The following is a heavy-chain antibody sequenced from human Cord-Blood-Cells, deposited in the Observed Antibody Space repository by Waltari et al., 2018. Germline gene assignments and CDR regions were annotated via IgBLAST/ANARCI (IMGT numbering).Heavy chain of an antibody. CDR3: ARDRGTIFGVVINY. CDR2: INPNSGGT. J-gene: IGHJ4*02. D-gene: IGHD3-3*01. CDR1: GYTFTGSY. V-gene: IGHV1-2*02. Sequence: QVQLVQSGAEVRKPGASVKVSCKASGYTFTGSYMHWWRQAPGQGLEWMGWINPNSGGTNYAQKFQGRVTMTRDTSISTAYMELSRLRSDDTAVYYCARDRGTIFGVVINYWGQGTLVTVSS.